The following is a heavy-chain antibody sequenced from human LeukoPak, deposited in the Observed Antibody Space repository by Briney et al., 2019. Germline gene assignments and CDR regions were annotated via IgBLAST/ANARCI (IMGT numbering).Heavy chain of an antibody. V-gene: IGHV4-59*01. CDR3: ARTYGSSGLGYFDL. CDR1: GGSIRSYY. D-gene: IGHD6-13*01. Sequence: SETLSLTCTVSGGSIRSYYWSWIRQPPGKGLEWIGYIYNTGSTVYNPSLKSPVTISVDTSKNQFSLQLSSVTAADTAVYYCARTYGSSGLGYFDLWGRGTLVTVSS. J-gene: IGHJ2*01. CDR2: IYNTGST.